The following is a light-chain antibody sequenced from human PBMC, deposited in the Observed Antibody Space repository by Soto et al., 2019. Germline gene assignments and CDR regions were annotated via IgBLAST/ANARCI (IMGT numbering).Light chain of an antibody. V-gene: IGKV1-5*03. J-gene: IGKJ2*01. CDR3: QQYNSFLYT. CDR2: YTS. Sequence: DIQMTQSPSTLSASVGDRVTITCRASQNLNNFLAWYQQKPGRAPKLLIYYTSNLESGVPLRFSGSGSGTEFTLTITSLQPDDFATYYCQQYNSFLYTFGQGTKLEIK. CDR1: QNLNNF.